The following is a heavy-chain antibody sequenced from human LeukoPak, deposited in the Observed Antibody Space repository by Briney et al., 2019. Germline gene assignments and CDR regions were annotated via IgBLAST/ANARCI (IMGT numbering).Heavy chain of an antibody. Sequence: PGGSLRLSCAASGFTFSSYGIHWVRQAPGKGLEWVALIWYDGSNRYYVDSVKGRFTISRDNSKKTVYLQMNSLRAEDTAVYYCARDPSWLGHFDYWGQGTLVAVAS. V-gene: IGHV3-33*08. D-gene: IGHD3-22*01. CDR2: IWYDGSNR. CDR1: GFTFSSYG. J-gene: IGHJ4*02. CDR3: ARDPSWLGHFDY.